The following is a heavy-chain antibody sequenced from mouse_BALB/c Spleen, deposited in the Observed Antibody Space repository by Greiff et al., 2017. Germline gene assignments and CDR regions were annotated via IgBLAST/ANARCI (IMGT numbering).Heavy chain of an antibody. CDR2: IRNKANGYTT. D-gene: IGHD1-1*01. J-gene: IGHJ2*01. CDR1: GFTFTDYY. V-gene: IGHV7-3*02. Sequence: EVKLMESGGGLVQPGGSLRLSCATSGFTFTDYYMSWVRQPPGKALEWLGFIRNKANGYTTEYSASVKGRFTISRDNSQSILYLQMNTLRAEDSATYYCAREETLEVVAFDYWGQGTTLTVSS. CDR3: AREETLEVVAFDY.